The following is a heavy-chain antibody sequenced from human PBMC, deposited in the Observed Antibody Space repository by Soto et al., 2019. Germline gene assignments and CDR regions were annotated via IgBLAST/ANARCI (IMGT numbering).Heavy chain of an antibody. CDR3: ARGRSSGWYWNWFDP. J-gene: IGHJ5*02. CDR1: GGSFIGYY. Sequence: PSETLSLTCAVYGGSFIGYYWSWIRQPPGRGLEWIGEINHSGSTNYNPSLKSRVTISVDTSKNQFSLKLSSVTAADTAVYYCARGRSSGWYWNWFDPWGQGTLVTVSS. V-gene: IGHV4-34*01. D-gene: IGHD6-19*01. CDR2: INHSGST.